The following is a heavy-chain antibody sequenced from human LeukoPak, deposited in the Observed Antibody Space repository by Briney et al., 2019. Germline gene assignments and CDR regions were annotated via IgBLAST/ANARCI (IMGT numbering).Heavy chain of an antibody. CDR1: GGSFSGYY. CDR3: ARHGKVVPAAFYDY. CDR2: INHSGST. D-gene: IGHD2-2*01. J-gene: IGHJ4*02. Sequence: KASETLSLTCAVYGGSFSGYYWSWIRQPPGKGLEWIGEINHSGSTNYNPSLKSRVTISVDTFKNQFSLKLSSVTAADTAVYYCARHGKVVPAAFYDYWGQGTLVTVSS. V-gene: IGHV4-34*01.